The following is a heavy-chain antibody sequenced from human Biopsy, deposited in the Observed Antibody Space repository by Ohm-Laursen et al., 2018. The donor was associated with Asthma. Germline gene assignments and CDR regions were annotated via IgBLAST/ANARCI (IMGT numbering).Heavy chain of an antibody. V-gene: IGHV5-51*04. Sequence: EPLKISCKGSAYSFATYWIGWVRQMPGKGLEWMGIIYSGDSDTRYSPSFQGQVTISVDMPISTAFLQWSSLKASGTVVYYCASFIDGTFFVKYWGQGTLVPVSP. CDR2: IYSGDSDT. CDR1: AYSFATYW. D-gene: IGHD1-7*01. CDR3: ASFIDGTFFVKY. J-gene: IGHJ4*02.